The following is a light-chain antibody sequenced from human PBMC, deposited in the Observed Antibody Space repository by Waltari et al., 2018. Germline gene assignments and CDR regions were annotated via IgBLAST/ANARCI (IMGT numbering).Light chain of an antibody. Sequence: QSALTQPASVSGSPGQSITISCTGTSNDVGGYDHVPWYQQHPGKAPKSIVSEVTSRPSGISNRFSGSKSGNTASLTISGLQAEDEADYYCMSYAGSNSFFVFGTGTKVTVL. V-gene: IGLV2-14*01. J-gene: IGLJ1*01. CDR1: SNDVGGYDH. CDR2: EVT. CDR3: MSYAGSNSFFV.